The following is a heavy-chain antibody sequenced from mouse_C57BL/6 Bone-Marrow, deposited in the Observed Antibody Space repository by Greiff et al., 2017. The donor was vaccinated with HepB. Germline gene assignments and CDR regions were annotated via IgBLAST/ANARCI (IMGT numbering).Heavy chain of an antibody. CDR1: GYTFTSYW. V-gene: IGHV1-69*01. D-gene: IGHD2-2*01. CDR2: IDPSDSYT. J-gene: IGHJ3*01. Sequence: VQLQQPGAELVMPGASVKLSCKASGYTFTSYWMHWVKQRPGQGLEWIGEIDPSDSYTNYNQKFKGKSTLTVDKSSSTAYMQLSSLTSEDSAVYYCAREGVYYGFDGLAYRGGGKVVTASA. CDR3: AREGVYYGFDGLAY.